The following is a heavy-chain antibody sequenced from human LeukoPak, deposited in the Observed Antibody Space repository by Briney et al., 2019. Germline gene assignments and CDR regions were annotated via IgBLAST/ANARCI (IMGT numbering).Heavy chain of an antibody. CDR1: GFSFRNYP. CDR3: ARNMGDYDYAENGEGGMDV. Sequence: GRSLRLSCAASGFSFRNYPLLWVRQAPGKGLEWVAVISYNGNSKFYGESVKGRFTISRDNSKNTLYLLLTSLKVEDTAVYYCARNMGDYDYAENGEGGMDVRGQGTTVTVSS. CDR2: ISYNGNSK. V-gene: IGHV3-30-3*01. J-gene: IGHJ6*02. D-gene: IGHD4-17*01.